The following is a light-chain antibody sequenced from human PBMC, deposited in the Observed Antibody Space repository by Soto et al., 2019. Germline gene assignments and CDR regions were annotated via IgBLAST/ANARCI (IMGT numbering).Light chain of an antibody. CDR2: STN. CDR3: AAWDDSLNGPV. Sequence: SALTQPPSASGTPGQGVTISYSGSSSNIGSNIVNWYQQLPGTAPKVLIYSTNQRPSGVPDRFSGSKSGTSASLAISGLQSEDEADYYCAAWDDSLNGPVFGGGTKVTVL. CDR1: SSNIGSNI. J-gene: IGLJ3*02. V-gene: IGLV1-44*01.